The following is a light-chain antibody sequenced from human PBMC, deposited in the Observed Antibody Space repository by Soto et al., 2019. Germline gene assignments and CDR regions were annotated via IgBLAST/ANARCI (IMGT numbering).Light chain of an antibody. Sequence: EIMLTQSPVTLSLSPGERATLSCRASLSVSSSYLAWYQQKPGQAPRLLIYGASSRATGIPDRFSGSGSGTDFTLTISRLEPEDFAVYYCQQYGSSPLTFGQGTKVDIK. J-gene: IGKJ1*01. CDR2: GAS. V-gene: IGKV3-20*01. CDR3: QQYGSSPLT. CDR1: LSVSSSY.